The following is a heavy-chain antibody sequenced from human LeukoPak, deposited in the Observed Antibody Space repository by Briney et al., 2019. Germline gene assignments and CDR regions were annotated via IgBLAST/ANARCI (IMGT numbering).Heavy chain of an antibody. CDR2: IYTSGST. CDR1: GGSISSYY. CDR3: ARHGTRDQGWLQLPFDY. J-gene: IGHJ4*02. D-gene: IGHD5-24*01. Sequence: SETLSLTCTVSGGSISSYYWSWIRQPPGKGLEWIGYIYTSGSTNYNPSLKGRVTISVDTSKNQFSLKLSSVTAADTAVYYCARHGTRDQGWLQLPFDYWGQGTLVTVSS. V-gene: IGHV4-4*09.